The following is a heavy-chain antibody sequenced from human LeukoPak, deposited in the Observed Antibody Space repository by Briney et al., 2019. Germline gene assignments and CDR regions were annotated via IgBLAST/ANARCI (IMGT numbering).Heavy chain of an antibody. CDR2: ISGSGGST. V-gene: IGHV3-23*01. CDR1: GFTFSIYG. D-gene: IGHD3-3*01. Sequence: GRSLKLSCAASGFTFSIYGMHWVRQAPGKVLEGVSAISGSGGSTYYADSVKGRFTISRDNSKNTLYLQMNSLRAEDTAVYYCAKGLRGSYDFWSGYYFDYWGQGTLVTVSS. CDR3: AKGLRGSYDFWSGYYFDY. J-gene: IGHJ4*02.